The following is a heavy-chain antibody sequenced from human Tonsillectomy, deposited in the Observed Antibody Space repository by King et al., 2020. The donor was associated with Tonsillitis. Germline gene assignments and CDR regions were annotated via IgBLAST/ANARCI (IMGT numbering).Heavy chain of an antibody. J-gene: IGHJ2*01. Sequence: VQLVESGGGVVQPGRSLRLSCAASGFTFSSYGMHWVRQAPGKGLEWVTVISYDGSNKYYADSVKGRFTISRDNSKNTLYLQMNSLRAENTAVYYCATDSITKVHGGYWYFDLWGRGTLVTVSS. D-gene: IGHD3-10*01. CDR2: ISYDGSNK. V-gene: IGHV3-30*03. CDR1: GFTFSSYG. CDR3: ATDSITKVHGGYWYFDL.